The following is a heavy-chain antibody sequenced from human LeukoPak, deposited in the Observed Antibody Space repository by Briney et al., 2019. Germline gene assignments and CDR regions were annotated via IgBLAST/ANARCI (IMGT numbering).Heavy chain of an antibody. J-gene: IGHJ4*02. Sequence: GGSLRLSCTASKFTFGNYGMQWVRQAPGKGLEWVAVVSSGGGTKYYADSVKGRFTISRDNSRNTMYLQMDSLRAEDTAVYYCAKEYDSGGYGANFDYWGQGTLVTVSS. CDR1: KFTFGNYG. CDR3: AKEYDSGGYGANFDY. CDR2: VSSGGGTK. D-gene: IGHD3-10*01. V-gene: IGHV3-30*18.